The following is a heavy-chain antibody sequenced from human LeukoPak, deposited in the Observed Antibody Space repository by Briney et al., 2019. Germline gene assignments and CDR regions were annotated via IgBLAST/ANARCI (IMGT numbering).Heavy chain of an antibody. D-gene: IGHD6-19*01. J-gene: IGHJ4*02. V-gene: IGHV4-30-4*08. CDR2: IYYSGST. CDR3: ARGTEQWLGQGGFDY. Sequence: SETLSLTCTVSGGSISSGDYYWSWIRQPPGKGLEWIGYIYYSGSTYYNPSLKSRVTISVDTSKNQFSLKLSSVTAADTAVYYCARGTEQWLGQGGFDYWGQGILVTVSS. CDR1: GGSISSGDYY.